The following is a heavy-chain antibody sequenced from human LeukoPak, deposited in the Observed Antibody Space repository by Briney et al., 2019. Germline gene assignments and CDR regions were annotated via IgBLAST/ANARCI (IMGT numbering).Heavy chain of an antibody. CDR3: ARDKAVTTEVTQYFQH. Sequence: SVKVSCKASGGTFSSYAISWVRQAPGQGLEWMGGIIPIFGTANYAQKFQFRVTMTTDTSTSTAYMELRSLTSDDAAVYYCARDKAVTTEVTQYFQHWGQGTLVTVSS. D-gene: IGHD4-11*01. J-gene: IGHJ1*01. CDR1: GGTFSSYA. V-gene: IGHV1-69*05. CDR2: IIPIFGTA.